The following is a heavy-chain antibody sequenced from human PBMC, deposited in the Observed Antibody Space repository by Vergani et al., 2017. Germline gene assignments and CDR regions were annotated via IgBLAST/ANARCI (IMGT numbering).Heavy chain of an antibody. Sequence: QVQLQESGPGLVKPSETLSLTCSVSGDSMNTYYWTWIRQPPGKGLEWIGYIYDSVDTKYNPSLKSRVTMSLDTSKNQFSLNLYYVTAADTAVYYCARGALWWLRQIDSWGQGTLVTVSS. J-gene: IGHJ4*02. V-gene: IGHV4-59*01. CDR1: GDSMNTYY. CDR3: ARGALWWLRQIDS. D-gene: IGHD2-21*01. CDR2: IYDSVDT.